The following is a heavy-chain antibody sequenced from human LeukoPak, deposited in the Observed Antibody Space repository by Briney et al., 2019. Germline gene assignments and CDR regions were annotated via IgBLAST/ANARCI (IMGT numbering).Heavy chain of an antibody. CDR2: ITQGGTVK. CDR3: ASQWGSGSHY. Sequence: GGSLRLSCAASGFTFSSSWMSWVRQAPGKGLEWVASITQGGTVKYYVDSVKGRFTISRDNAVNSLFLQMNSLRAGDTAVYYCASQWGSGSHYWGQGTLVTVSS. D-gene: IGHD7-27*01. J-gene: IGHJ4*02. CDR1: GFTFSSSW. V-gene: IGHV3-7*02.